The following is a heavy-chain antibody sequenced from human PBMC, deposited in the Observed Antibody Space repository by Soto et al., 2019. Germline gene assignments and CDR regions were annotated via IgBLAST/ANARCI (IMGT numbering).Heavy chain of an antibody. D-gene: IGHD5-12*01. CDR3: ARTEYCGYDFPGGGGMDV. V-gene: IGHV5-51*03. Sequence: EVKLVQSGAEVKKPGESLKISCKGSGYSFTSYWIGWVRQMPGKGLEWMGIIYPGDSDTRYSPSFQGQVTISADKSTSTAYRQWSSLQAADNAMYYCARTEYCGYDFPGGGGMDVWGQGTTVTVSS. J-gene: IGHJ6*02. CDR2: IYPGDSDT. CDR1: GYSFTSYW.